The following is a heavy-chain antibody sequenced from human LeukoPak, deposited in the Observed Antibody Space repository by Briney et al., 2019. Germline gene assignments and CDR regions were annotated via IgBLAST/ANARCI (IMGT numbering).Heavy chain of an antibody. D-gene: IGHD6-19*01. CDR3: VKDSGWFHFDS. CDR1: GFSFSDYG. Sequence: GGSLRLSCTTSGFSFSDYGMHWVRQAPGKGLEWLASVWYEERTKYYVDSVKGRFTISRDNAKSSLHLQMNGLRAEDTAMYYCVKDSGWFHFDSWGQGTLVTVSS. V-gene: IGHV3-33*03. J-gene: IGHJ4*02. CDR2: VWYEERTK.